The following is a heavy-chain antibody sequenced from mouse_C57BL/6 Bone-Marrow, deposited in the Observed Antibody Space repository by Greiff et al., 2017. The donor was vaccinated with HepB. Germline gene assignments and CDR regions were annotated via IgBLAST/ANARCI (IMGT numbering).Heavy chain of an antibody. J-gene: IGHJ4*01. V-gene: IGHV7-1*01. CDR1: GFTFSDFY. CDR3: ARETAQAPYYAMDY. CDR2: SRNKANDYTT. Sequence: DVMLVESGGGLVQSGRSLRLSCATSGFTFSDFYMEWVRQAPGKGLEWIAASRNKANDYTTEYSASVKGRFIVSRDTSQSILYLQMNALRAEDTAIYYCARETAQAPYYAMDYWGQGTSVTVSS. D-gene: IGHD3-2*02.